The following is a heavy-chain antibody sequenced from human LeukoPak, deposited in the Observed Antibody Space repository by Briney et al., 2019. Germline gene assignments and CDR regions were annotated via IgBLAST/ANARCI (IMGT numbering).Heavy chain of an antibody. Sequence: GASVKVSCKASGYSFTEHYIYWVRQAPGQGLEWVGRINCNSGDANSAQKFQDRVTMTRDTSVSTAYMDLSSVTSDDTAVYYCARALAYCGGDCPTPPVNWFDPWGQGTLVTVSS. CDR2: INCNSGDA. CDR3: ARALAYCGGDCPTPPVNWFDP. CDR1: GYSFTEHY. V-gene: IGHV1-2*02. J-gene: IGHJ5*02. D-gene: IGHD2-21*02.